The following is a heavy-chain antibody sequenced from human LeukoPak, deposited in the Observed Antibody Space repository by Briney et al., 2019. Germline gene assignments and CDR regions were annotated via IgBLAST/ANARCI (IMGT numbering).Heavy chain of an antibody. Sequence: GGSLRLSCAASGFTFNSYGMHWVRQVPGKGLEGVALISYDGSNKHYADSVKGRFTISRDNSKNALYLQMNSLRAEDTAVYYCAREYYYDSSGYYYWGGVFDYWGQGTLVTVSS. J-gene: IGHJ4*02. V-gene: IGHV3-30*03. D-gene: IGHD3-22*01. CDR1: GFTFNSYG. CDR3: AREYYYDSSGYYYWGGVFDY. CDR2: ISYDGSNK.